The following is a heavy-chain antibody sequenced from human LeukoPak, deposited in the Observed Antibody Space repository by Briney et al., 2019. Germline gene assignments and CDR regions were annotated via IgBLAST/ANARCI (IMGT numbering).Heavy chain of an antibody. CDR3: ARSSAYYNEADI. Sequence: ASVKVSCKTSGYTFTSYYIHWVRQAPGQGLEWLGIINPSGGSTTYAQKFQGRVTMTTDTSTSTVYMELTSLRSDDTAVYYCARSSAYYNEADIWGQGTMVTASS. D-gene: IGHD3-9*01. V-gene: IGHV1-46*01. CDR1: GYTFTSYY. J-gene: IGHJ3*02. CDR2: INPSGGST.